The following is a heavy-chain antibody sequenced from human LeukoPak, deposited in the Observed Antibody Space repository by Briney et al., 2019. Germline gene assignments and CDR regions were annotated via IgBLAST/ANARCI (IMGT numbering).Heavy chain of an antibody. J-gene: IGHJ5*02. V-gene: IGHV3-48*02. CDR1: GFTFSSFS. CDR3: ARDDRRKSGSPRWFDP. Sequence: GGSLRFSCAASGFTFSSFSMNWVRQAPGNGLEWVSFISSSGTSIYYADSVKGRFSISRDNAKNSLYLQMSSLRDEDTAVYYCARDDRRKSGSPRWFDPWGQGTLVTVSS. CDR2: ISSSGTSI. D-gene: IGHD1-26*01.